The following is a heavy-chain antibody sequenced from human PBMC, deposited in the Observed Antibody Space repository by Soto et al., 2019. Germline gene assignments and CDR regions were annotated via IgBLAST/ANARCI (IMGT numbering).Heavy chain of an antibody. CDR2: IYYSGST. CDR1: GGSISSGDYY. CDR3: ARDSAAGTYYYYGMDV. D-gene: IGHD6-13*01. Sequence: KPSETLSLTCTVSGGSISSGDYYWSWIRQPPGKGLEWIGYIYYSGSTYYNPSLKSRVTISVDTSKNQFSLKLSSVTAADTAVYYCARDSAAGTYYYYGMDVWGQGTTVTVSS. J-gene: IGHJ6*02. V-gene: IGHV4-30-4*01.